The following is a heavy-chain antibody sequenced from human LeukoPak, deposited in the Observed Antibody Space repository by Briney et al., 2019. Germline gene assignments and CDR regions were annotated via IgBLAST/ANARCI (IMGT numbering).Heavy chain of an antibody. Sequence: ASVKVSCKTSGYTFTSHGITWVRQAPGQGLEWMGWISGYNGDTIYAQKFQGRVTITKDTSASTAYMELSSLRSEDTAVYYCARVGYCSSTSCYWFGYWGQGTLVTVSS. CDR3: ARVGYCSSTSCYWFGY. D-gene: IGHD2-2*01. J-gene: IGHJ4*02. CDR2: ISGYNGDT. CDR1: GYTFTSHG. V-gene: IGHV1-18*01.